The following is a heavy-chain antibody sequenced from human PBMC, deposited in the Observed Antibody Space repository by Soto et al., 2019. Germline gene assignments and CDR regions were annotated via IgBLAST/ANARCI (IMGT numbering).Heavy chain of an antibody. Sequence: QVQLQESGPGLVKPSQTLSLTCSVSGGSISSGDYYWSWIRQPPGKGLEWIGYIYYSGSTNYNPPLKSRVTISVDTSKNQFSLRLSSVTAADTAVYYCARGRLGFGSGSLDYWGQGTLVTVSS. J-gene: IGHJ4*02. V-gene: IGHV4-30-4*01. D-gene: IGHD3-10*01. CDR1: GGSISSGDYY. CDR2: IYYSGST. CDR3: ARGRLGFGSGSLDY.